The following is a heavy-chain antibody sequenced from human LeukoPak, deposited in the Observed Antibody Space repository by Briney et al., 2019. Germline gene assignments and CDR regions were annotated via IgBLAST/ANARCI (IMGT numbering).Heavy chain of an antibody. Sequence: SETLSLTCAVYGGSFSGYYWTWIRQPPGKGLEWIGEINHRRSTKYNPSLRSRATISVDTSKNHLSLSLNSVTAADTAVYYCAASLWFGIYPDYWGQGSLVTVSS. CDR3: AASLWFGIYPDY. J-gene: IGHJ4*02. D-gene: IGHD3-10*01. V-gene: IGHV4-34*01. CDR1: GGSFSGYY. CDR2: INHRRST.